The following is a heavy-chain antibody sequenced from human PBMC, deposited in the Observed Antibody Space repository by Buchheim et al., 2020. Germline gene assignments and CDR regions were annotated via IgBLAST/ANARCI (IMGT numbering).Heavy chain of an antibody. CDR1: GGSVATLSNY. CDR3: ARLLGGGYQRFDR. J-gene: IGHJ4*02. D-gene: IGHD2-15*01. V-gene: IGHV4-39*07. CDR2: IYYSGTR. Sequence: QLQLQESGPGLVKPSETLSLTCTVSGGSVATLSNYWGWIRQPPGKGLEWIANIYYSGTRFYNPSLQTRVTISMDTYKNPFSLKLNSVTAADTAVYYCARLLGGGYQRFDRWGQGPL.